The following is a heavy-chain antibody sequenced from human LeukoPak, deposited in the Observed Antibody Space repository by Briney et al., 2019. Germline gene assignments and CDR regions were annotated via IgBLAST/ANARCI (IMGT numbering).Heavy chain of an antibody. V-gene: IGHV1-24*01. J-gene: IGHJ4*02. CDR3: ATGVVVNAPYYFDY. CDR2: FDPEDGET. D-gene: IGHD2-21*01. CDR1: GYTLTELS. Sequence: ATVKVSCKVSGYTLTELSMHWVRQAPGKGLEWMGGFDPEDGETIYAQKFQGRVTMTEDTSTDTAYMELSSLRSEDTAVYYCATGVVVNAPYYFDYWGQGTLVTVSS.